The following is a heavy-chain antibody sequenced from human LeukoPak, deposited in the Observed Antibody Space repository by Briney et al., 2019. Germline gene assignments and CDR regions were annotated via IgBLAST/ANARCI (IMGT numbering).Heavy chain of an antibody. CDR1: GGSISSGGYS. D-gene: IGHD4-17*01. V-gene: IGHV4-30-2*01. CDR3: ARGGTTTGGMDV. CDR2: IYHSGST. Sequence: IPSETLSHTCAVSGGSISSGGYSWSWIRQPPGKGLEWIGYIYHSGSTYYNPSLKSRVTISVDRSKNQFSLKLSSVTAADTAVYYCARGGTTTGGMDVWGQGTTVTVSS. J-gene: IGHJ6*02.